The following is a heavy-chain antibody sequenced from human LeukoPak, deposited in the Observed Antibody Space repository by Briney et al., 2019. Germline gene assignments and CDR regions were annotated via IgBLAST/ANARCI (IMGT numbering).Heavy chain of an antibody. Sequence: ASVKVSCKASGYTFTGYYMHWVRQAPGQWLEWMGWINPNSGGTNYAQKFQGRVTMTRDTSISTAYMELSRLRSDDTAVYYCARQRIGGYSGYDFDYWGPGTLVTVSS. CDR3: ARQRIGGYSGYDFDY. D-gene: IGHD5-12*01. CDR1: GYTFTGYY. CDR2: INPNSGGT. J-gene: IGHJ4*02. V-gene: IGHV1-2*02.